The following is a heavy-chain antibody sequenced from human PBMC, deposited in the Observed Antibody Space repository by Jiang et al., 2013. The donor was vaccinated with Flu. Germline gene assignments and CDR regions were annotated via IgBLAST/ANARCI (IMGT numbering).Heavy chain of an antibody. V-gene: IGHV6-1*01. D-gene: IGHD5-24*01. CDR1: GDSVSSNSAG. J-gene: IGHJ4*02. Sequence: QTLSLTCAISGDSVSSNSAGWNWIRQSPSRGLEWLGRTYYKSKWYFDYAVSVKTRITITQTHPRTSFSLHLNSVTPEDTAVYYCARGWLQPGGFDCWGQGTLVTVSS. CDR2: TYYKSKWYF. CDR3: ARGWLQPGGFDC.